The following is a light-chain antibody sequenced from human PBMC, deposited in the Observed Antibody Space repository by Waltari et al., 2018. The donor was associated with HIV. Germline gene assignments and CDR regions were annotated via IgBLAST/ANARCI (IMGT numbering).Light chain of an antibody. CDR1: SSNIGHDA. CDR3: GTWDDSLNGWEV. CDR2: SNN. J-gene: IGLJ2*01. V-gene: IGLV1-44*01. Sequence: QSVLTQPPSASGTPGQTVTISCSGSSSNIGHDAVNWYQQLPGTAPKPLIYSNNQRPAGVPDRFSGSKSGTSAYLAISGLQSEDQADYYCGTWDDSLNGWEVFGGGTKLTGL.